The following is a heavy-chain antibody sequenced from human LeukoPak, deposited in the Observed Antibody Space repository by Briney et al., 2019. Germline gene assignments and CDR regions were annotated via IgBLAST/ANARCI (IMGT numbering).Heavy chain of an antibody. CDR1: GGSFSGYY. Sequence: SETLSLTCAVYGGSFSGYYWSWIRQPPGKGLEWIGEINHSGSTNYNPFLKSRVTISVDTSKNQFSLKLSSVTAADTAVYYCARGGPQLARPGDYWGQGTLVTVSS. V-gene: IGHV4-34*01. CDR3: ARGGPQLARPGDY. D-gene: IGHD6-13*01. CDR2: INHSGST. J-gene: IGHJ4*02.